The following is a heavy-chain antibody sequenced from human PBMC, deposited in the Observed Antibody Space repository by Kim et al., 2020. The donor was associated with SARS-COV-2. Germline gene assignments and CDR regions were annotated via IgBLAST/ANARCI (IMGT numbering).Heavy chain of an antibody. Sequence: GGSLRLSCAASGFTFSSYAMSWVRQAPGKGLEWVSAICGNGSSKYYADSVKGRFTISRDNSKNTLYLQRNSLRAEDTAVYYCAKDLALAERNVCASSYWGQGTPVTVSS. V-gene: IGHV3-23*01. CDR2: ICGNGSSK. D-gene: IGHD1-1*01. CDR1: GFTFSSYA. J-gene: IGHJ4*02. CDR3: AKDLALAERNVCASSY.